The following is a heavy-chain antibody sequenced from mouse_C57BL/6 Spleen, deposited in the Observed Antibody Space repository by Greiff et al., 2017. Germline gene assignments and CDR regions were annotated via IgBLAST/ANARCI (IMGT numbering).Heavy chain of an antibody. CDR1: GFTFSDYG. J-gene: IGHJ4*01. CDR2: ISSGSSTI. CDR3: ARKTGLRPYAMDY. V-gene: IGHV5-17*01. D-gene: IGHD2-4*01. Sequence: EVKLVESGGGLVKPGGSLKLSCAASGFTFSDYGMHWVRQAPEKGLEWVAYISSGSSTIYYADTVKGRFTISRDNAKNTLFLQMTSLRSEDTAMYYCARKTGLRPYAMDYWGQGTSVTVSS.